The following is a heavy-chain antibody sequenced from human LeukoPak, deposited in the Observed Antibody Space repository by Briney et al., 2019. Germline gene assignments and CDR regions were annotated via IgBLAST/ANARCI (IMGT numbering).Heavy chain of an antibody. D-gene: IGHD5-24*01. CDR2: IYPGDSDT. CDR1: GYSFTSYW. J-gene: IGHJ4*02. V-gene: IGHV5-51*01. Sequence: GESLKISCKGSGYSFTSYWIGWVRQMPGKGLEWMGIIYPGDSDTRYNPSFQGQFTISAEKSISTAYLQWSSLKASDTALYYCASRKKGMATAGFDYWGQGTLVTVSS. CDR3: ASRKKGMATAGFDY.